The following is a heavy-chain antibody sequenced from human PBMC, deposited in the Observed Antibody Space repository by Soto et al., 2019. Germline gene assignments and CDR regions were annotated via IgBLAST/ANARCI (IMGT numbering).Heavy chain of an antibody. CDR1: GFTFSDYY. V-gene: IGHV3-11*05. D-gene: IGHD5-12*01. CDR2: ISGNSGDT. CDR3: ATVLRGHHGNDRY. J-gene: IGHJ4*02. Sequence: QVQLVESGGGLVKPRGSLRLSCEASGFTFSDYYMSWIRQTPGKGLEWISYISGNSGDTDYADSVKGRFTISRDNAKNSLSLEMNYLRVEDTAVYYCATVLRGHHGNDRYWGQGTLVTVSS.